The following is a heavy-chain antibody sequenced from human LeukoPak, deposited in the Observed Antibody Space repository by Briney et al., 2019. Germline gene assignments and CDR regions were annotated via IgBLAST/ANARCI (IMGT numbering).Heavy chain of an antibody. CDR3: ARDPIANYYDSSA. V-gene: IGHV1-2*02. CDR2: INPNSGGT. D-gene: IGHD3-22*01. J-gene: IGHJ5*02. Sequence: GASVKVSCRASGYTFTGYYMHWVRQAPGQGLEWMGWINPNSGGTNYAQKFQGRVTMIRGTSISTAYMELSRLRSDDTAVYYCARDPIANYYDSSAWGQGTLVTVSS. CDR1: GYTFTGYY.